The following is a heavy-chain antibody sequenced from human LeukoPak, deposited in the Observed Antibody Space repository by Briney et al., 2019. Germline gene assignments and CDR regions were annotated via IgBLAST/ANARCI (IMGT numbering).Heavy chain of an antibody. Sequence: ASVKVSCKASGYTFTSYDINWVRQATGQGLEWIGWINPNSGGTNYAQKFQGRVTMTRDTSISTAYMELSRLRSDDTAVYYCARDSGYYYGSGILYWGQGTLVTVSS. CDR2: INPNSGGT. J-gene: IGHJ4*02. CDR1: GYTFTSYD. CDR3: ARDSGYYYGSGILY. D-gene: IGHD3-10*01. V-gene: IGHV1-2*02.